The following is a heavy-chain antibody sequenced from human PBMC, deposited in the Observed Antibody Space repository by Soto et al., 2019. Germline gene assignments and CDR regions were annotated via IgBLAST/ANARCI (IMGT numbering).Heavy chain of an antibody. CDR1: GFTFTNYW. J-gene: IGHJ4*02. D-gene: IGHD1-1*01. CDR2: IHRDETSA. V-gene: IGHV3-74*01. CDR3: ARDLPTGTPPPYFDY. Sequence: EVQLVESGGGLVQPGGSLRLSCAASGFTFTNYWMHWVRQTPGKGLVWVSRIHRDETSADYADSVKGRFTISRDNAKNTLFLQMNSPRAEDTAVYYCARDLPTGTPPPYFDYWGQGTLVTVSS.